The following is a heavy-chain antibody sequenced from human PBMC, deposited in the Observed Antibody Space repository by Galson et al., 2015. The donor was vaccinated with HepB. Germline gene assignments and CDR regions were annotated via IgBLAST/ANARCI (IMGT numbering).Heavy chain of an antibody. Sequence: ETLSLTCTVSGGSISSSSYYWGWIRQPPGKGLEWIGSIYYSGSTYYNPSLKSRVTISVDTSKNQFSLKLSSVTAADTAVYYCARQDGYNTFSYYYYYGMDVWGQGTTVTVSS. CDR1: GGSISSSSYY. J-gene: IGHJ6*02. CDR2: IYYSGST. V-gene: IGHV4-39*01. D-gene: IGHD5-24*01. CDR3: ARQDGYNTFSYYYYYGMDV.